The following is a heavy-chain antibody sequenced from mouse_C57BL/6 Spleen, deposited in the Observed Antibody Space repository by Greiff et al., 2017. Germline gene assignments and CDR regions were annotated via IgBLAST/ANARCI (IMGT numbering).Heavy chain of an antibody. V-gene: IGHV3-6*01. J-gene: IGHJ2*01. CDR1: GYSITSGYY. CDR3: ARDSPFFDY. CDR2: ISYDGST. Sequence: EVQLQESGPGLVKPSQSLSLTCSVTGYSITSGYYWNWIRQFPGNHLEWMGYISYDGSTNYNPTFKNRISITRDTSKNQFFLKLNSVTTEDTATYYCARDSPFFDYWGQGTTLTVSS. D-gene: IGHD6-1*01.